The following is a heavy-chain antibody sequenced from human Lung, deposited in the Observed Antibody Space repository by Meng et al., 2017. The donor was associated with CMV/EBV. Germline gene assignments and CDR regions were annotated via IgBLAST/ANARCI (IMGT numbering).Heavy chain of an antibody. J-gene: IGHJ3*01. CDR1: GYTFSGHY. Sequence: ASXXVSCKASGYTFSGHYIHWVRQAPGQGLEWMGWINPDSGGTRYSQKFQYRVTMTRDTSINTAYMELSRLRSDDTAVYDCSRGAPFFRDAFDLWGQGTMVTVSS. CDR3: SRGAPFFRDAFDL. V-gene: IGHV1-2*02. D-gene: IGHD3-16*01. CDR2: INPDSGGT.